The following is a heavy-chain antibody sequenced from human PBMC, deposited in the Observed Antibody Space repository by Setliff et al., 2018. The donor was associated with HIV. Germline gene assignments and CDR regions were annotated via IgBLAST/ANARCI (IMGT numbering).Heavy chain of an antibody. CDR2: IYYLGNT. CDR1: GGSITTTNYY. J-gene: IGHJ6*02. V-gene: IGHV4-39*01. CDR3: ARGDYGSGSYYPYYFYYGMDV. D-gene: IGHD3-10*01. Sequence: SETLSLTCTVSGGSITTTNYYWGWIRQPPGEGLEWIGSIYYLGNTYYNPSLKSRLTISVDTSRNLFSLHLSSVTAADTAVYYCARGDYGSGSYYPYYFYYGMDVWGQGTTVTVSS.